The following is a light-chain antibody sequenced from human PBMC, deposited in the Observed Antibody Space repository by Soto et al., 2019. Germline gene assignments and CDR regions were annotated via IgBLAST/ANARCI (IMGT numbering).Light chain of an antibody. CDR3: QTWGTGIHVV. V-gene: IGLV4-69*01. J-gene: IGLJ2*01. CDR1: SGHKNYI. CDR2: LNSDCSH. Sequence: QPVLTQSPSASASLGASVKLTCTLSSGHKNYIIAWHQQQPEKGPRFLMKLNSDCSHRRGDGVLDRFTGACSGTERYLTISSLQSEDEAVYYCQTWGTGIHVVFGGGTKLTVL.